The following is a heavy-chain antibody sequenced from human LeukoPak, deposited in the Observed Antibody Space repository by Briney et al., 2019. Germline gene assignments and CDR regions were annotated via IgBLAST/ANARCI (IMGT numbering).Heavy chain of an antibody. CDR2: IGSSGGSR. V-gene: IGHV3-48*03. J-gene: IGHJ3*02. CDR3: AREDGDAFDI. D-gene: IGHD5-24*01. Sequence: GGSLRLSCAASGFTFSSYEMDWVRRAPGKGMEWVSYIGSSGGSRYYADSVKGRFTSSRDNAKNSLYLQMNSLRVEDTAVYYCAREDGDAFDIWGQGTMVSVSS. CDR1: GFTFSSYE.